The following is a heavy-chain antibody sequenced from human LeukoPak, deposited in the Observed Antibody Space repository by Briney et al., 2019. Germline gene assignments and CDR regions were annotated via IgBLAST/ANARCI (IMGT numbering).Heavy chain of an antibody. Sequence: PSETLSLTCTVSGGSISSYYWSWIRQPPGKGLEWIGYIYYSGSTNHNPSLKSRVTISVDTSKNQFSLKLSSVTAADTAVYYCAREGRAVATFDYWGQGTLVTVSS. J-gene: IGHJ4*02. CDR1: GGSISSYY. CDR2: IYYSGST. CDR3: AREGRAVATFDY. D-gene: IGHD6-19*01. V-gene: IGHV4-59*01.